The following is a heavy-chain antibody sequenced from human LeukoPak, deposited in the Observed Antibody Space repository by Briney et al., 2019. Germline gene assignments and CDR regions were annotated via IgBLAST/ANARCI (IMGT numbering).Heavy chain of an antibody. CDR2: ISTGSSYI. V-gene: IGHV3-21*01. CDR1: GFTFSTYS. D-gene: IGHD3-16*01. J-gene: IGHJ4*02. CDR3: ARDGGGFFDY. Sequence: GGSLRLSCAASGFTFSTYSMDWVRQAPGKGLEWVSSISTGSSYIYYTDSVKGRFTFSRDNAKNSLYLQMNNLRAEDTAVYYCARDGGGFFDYWGQGALVTVSP.